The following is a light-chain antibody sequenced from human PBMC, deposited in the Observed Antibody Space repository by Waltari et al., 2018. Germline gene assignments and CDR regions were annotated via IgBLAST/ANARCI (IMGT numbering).Light chain of an antibody. CDR2: EVT. CDR1: SGDIGAYNS. J-gene: IGLJ2*01. CDR3: SSYADSNVL. Sequence: QSALTQPPSASGSPGQSVTISCTGTSGDIGAYNSVSWYQQHPGRAPKLMIYEVTKRPSGVPDRSSGSRSGNPATLTVSGLHTEDEADYFCSSYADSNVLFGGGTKLTVL. V-gene: IGLV2-8*01.